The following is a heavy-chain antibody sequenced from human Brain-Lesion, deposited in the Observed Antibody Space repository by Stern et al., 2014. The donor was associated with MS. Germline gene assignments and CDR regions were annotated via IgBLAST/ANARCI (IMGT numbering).Heavy chain of an antibody. V-gene: IGHV1-24*01. CDR2: FDPEDGET. CDR1: GYTLTELS. CDR3: ATLSPGAGGNYYRHFDY. Sequence: QVQLVQSGAEVKKPVASVKVSCKVSGYTLTELSMHWARQAPRKGLEWMGGFDPEDGETIYAQKFQGRVTMTEDTSTDTAYMELSSLRSEDPAVYYCATLSPGAGGNYYRHFDYWGQGTLVTVSS. J-gene: IGHJ4*02. D-gene: IGHD1-26*01.